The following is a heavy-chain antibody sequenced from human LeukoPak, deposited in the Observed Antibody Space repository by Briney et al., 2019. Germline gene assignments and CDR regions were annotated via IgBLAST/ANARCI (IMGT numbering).Heavy chain of an antibody. D-gene: IGHD6-19*01. J-gene: IGHJ1*01. Sequence: ASVKVSCKVSGYTLTELSMHWVRQAPGKGLEWVGGFDPEDGETIYAQKFQGRVTMTEDTSTDTAYMELSSLRSEDTAVYYCATIDLLQWPVGYFQHWGQGTLVIVSS. CDR2: FDPEDGET. CDR3: ATIDLLQWPVGYFQH. CDR1: GYTLTELS. V-gene: IGHV1-24*01.